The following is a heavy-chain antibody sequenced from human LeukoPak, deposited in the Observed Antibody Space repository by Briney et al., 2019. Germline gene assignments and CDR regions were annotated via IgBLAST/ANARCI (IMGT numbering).Heavy chain of an antibody. V-gene: IGHV3-48*01. J-gene: IGHJ6*03. CDR1: GFTFSSYS. CDR3: AKRAGLTVRGYYMDA. D-gene: IGHD3-10*01. CDR2: ISSSSSTI. Sequence: GGSLRLSCAASGFTFSSYSMNWVRQAPGKGLEWVSYISSSSSTIYYADSVKGRFTISRDNAKNSLYLQMNSLRAEDTAVYYCAKRAGLTVRGYYMDAWGKGTTVTISS.